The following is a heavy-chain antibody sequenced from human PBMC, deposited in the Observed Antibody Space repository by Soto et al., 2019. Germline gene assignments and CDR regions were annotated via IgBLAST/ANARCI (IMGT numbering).Heavy chain of an antibody. CDR3: ARRLFGSGWTLDS. J-gene: IGHJ4*02. V-gene: IGHV4-59*13. CDR2: VYHTGST. D-gene: IGHD6-19*01. Sequence: SLTCDVSCASITTYYWSWIRQAPGKGLEWIGNVYHTGSTDYNSSLRSRVTISVDTSKNQFSLNMNSVTAADTAVYYCARRLFGSGWTLDSWGQGALVTVSS. CDR1: CASITTYY.